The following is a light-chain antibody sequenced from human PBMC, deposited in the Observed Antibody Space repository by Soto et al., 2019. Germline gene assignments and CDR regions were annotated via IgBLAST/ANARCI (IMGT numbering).Light chain of an antibody. Sequence: IQMNQSPATLSGYVGDRVTITCRASQTISSWLAWYQQKPGKAPKLLIYKASTLKSGVPSRFSGSGSGTEFTLTISSLQPDDFATYYCQHYNIYSEAFGQGANAAIK. CDR2: KAS. CDR1: QTISSW. CDR3: QHYNIYSEA. J-gene: IGKJ1*01. V-gene: IGKV1-5*03.